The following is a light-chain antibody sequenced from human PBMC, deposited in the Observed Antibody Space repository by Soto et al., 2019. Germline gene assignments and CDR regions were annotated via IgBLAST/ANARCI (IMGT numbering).Light chain of an antibody. CDR2: DVN. V-gene: IGLV2-14*03. J-gene: IGLJ2*01. Sequence: QSALTQPASVSGSPGQSITISCTGTSSDVGAYNYVSWYQHHPGKAPKLMIYDVNNRPSEISNRFSGSKSGNTASLTISGLQAEDEADYYCISYTSSSTDVVFGGGTKLTVL. CDR1: SSDVGAYNY. CDR3: ISYTSSSTDVV.